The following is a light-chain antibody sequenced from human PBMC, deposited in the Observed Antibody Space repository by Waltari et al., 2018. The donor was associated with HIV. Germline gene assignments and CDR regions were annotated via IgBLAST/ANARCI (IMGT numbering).Light chain of an antibody. CDR1: QSVNSK. CDR2: GAS. V-gene: IGKV3-15*01. J-gene: IGKJ1*01. Sequence: EIVMTQSPATLSVSPGEGATLSCRASQSVNSKLAWYQQKPGQVPRLLIYGASTRATGIPARFSGSGSGTEFTLTISSLQSEDFALYYCQQYNSWPETFGQGTKVEIK. CDR3: QQYNSWPET.